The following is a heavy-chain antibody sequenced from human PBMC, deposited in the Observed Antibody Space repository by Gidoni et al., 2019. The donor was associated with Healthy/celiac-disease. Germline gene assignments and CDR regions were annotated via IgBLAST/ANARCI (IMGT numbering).Heavy chain of an antibody. CDR3: ARDGVEILYYYYYGMDV. CDR1: GFTLSSYW. D-gene: IGHD2-8*01. J-gene: IGHJ6*02. Sequence: EVQLVESGGGLVQPGGSLRLSCAAPGFTLSSYWMSWVRQAPGKGLEWVANIKQDGSEKYYVDSVKGRFTISRDNAKNSLYLQMNSLRAEDTAVYYCARDGVEILYYYYYGMDVWGQGTTVTVSS. CDR2: IKQDGSEK. V-gene: IGHV3-7*04.